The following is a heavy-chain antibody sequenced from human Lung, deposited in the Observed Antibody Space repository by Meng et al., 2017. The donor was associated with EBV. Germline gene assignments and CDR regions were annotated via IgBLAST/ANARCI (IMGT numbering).Heavy chain of an antibody. J-gene: IGHJ4*02. D-gene: IGHD2-21*02. Sequence: VPLAGSGPGLVKPSGTLSLTCAVAGGSLSSRNWWSWVRQPPGKGLEWIGEIYHSGSTNYNPSLKSRVTISVDESKNQFSLRLSSVAAADTAVYYCARVGAYCGGDCYHPRWGQGTLVTVSS. V-gene: IGHV4-4*02. CDR1: GGSLSSRNW. CDR3: ARVGAYCGGDCYHPR. CDR2: IYHSGST.